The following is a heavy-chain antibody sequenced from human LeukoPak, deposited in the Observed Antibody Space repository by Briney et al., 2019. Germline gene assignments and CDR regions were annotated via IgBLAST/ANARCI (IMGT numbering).Heavy chain of an antibody. Sequence: GGSLRLSCAASGFTFSSYAMHWVRQAPGKGLEWVAVISYDGSNKYYADSVKGRFTISRDNSKNTLYLQMNSLRAEDTAVYYCAREAVGITMIVVVIPSYGMDVWGQGTTVTVSS. CDR2: ISYDGSNK. J-gene: IGHJ6*02. D-gene: IGHD3-22*01. CDR1: GFTFSSYA. V-gene: IGHV3-30-3*01. CDR3: AREAVGITMIVVVIPSYGMDV.